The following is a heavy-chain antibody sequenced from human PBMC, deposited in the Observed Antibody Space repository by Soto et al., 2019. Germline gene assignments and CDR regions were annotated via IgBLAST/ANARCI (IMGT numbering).Heavy chain of an antibody. D-gene: IGHD3-10*01. J-gene: IGHJ4*02. CDR1: GFPLSTSGVG. CDR2: IYWEDDK. CDR3: VHKVRREAAFDY. V-gene: IGHV2-5*02. Sequence: QITLTESGPTLLKPTQTLTLTCTFSGFPLSTSGVGVAWIRQPPVKALEWLALIYWEDDKLYSPSLKSSLSITKDTSKNQVVLTVTNMDPVDTATYYCVHKVRREAAFDYWGQGTLVAVSS.